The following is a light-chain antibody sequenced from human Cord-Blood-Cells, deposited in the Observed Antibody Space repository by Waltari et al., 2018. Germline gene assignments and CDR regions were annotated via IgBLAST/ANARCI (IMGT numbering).Light chain of an antibody. CDR2: AAS. CDR3: QQSYSTPYT. J-gene: IGKJ2*01. CDR1: QSISSY. Sequence: IQMTQSASSVSESVGDRVTITCRARQSISSYLNWYQQKPGKAPKLLIYAASSLQSGVPSRFSGSGSGTDFTLTISSLQPEDFATYYCQQSYSTPYTFGQGTKLEIK. V-gene: IGKV1-39*01.